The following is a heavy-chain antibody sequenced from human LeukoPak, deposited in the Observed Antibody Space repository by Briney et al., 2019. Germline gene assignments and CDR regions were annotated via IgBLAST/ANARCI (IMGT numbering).Heavy chain of an antibody. CDR2: ISTYNANT. V-gene: IGHV1-18*01. CDR3: ARDQSSGPGKSDY. CDR1: GYTFTSYC. J-gene: IGHJ4*02. Sequence: ASVTLSCNSSGYTFTSYCIGWVRHPPGHGLEWIGWISTYNANTNYAQKLQGRVNMTTDTSTSTAYMELRSLRSVDTAVYYCARDQSSGPGKSDYWGEGTLVTVSS. D-gene: IGHD6-19*01.